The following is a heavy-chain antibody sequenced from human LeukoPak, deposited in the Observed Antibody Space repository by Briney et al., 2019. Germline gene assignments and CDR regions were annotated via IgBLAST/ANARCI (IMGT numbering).Heavy chain of an antibody. Sequence: ASVKVSCKASGYTFTSDGISWVRQAPGQGLEWMGWISGYNGNTNYAQKLQGRVTMTTDTSTSTAYMELRSLRSDDTAVYYCARDGSRSWYVSVDYWGQGTLVTVSS. J-gene: IGHJ4*02. CDR3: ARDGSRSWYVSVDY. V-gene: IGHV1-18*01. CDR1: GYTFTSDG. CDR2: ISGYNGNT. D-gene: IGHD6-13*01.